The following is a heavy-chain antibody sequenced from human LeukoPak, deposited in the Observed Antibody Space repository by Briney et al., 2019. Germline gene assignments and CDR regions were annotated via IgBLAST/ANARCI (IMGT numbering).Heavy chain of an antibody. V-gene: IGHV5-51*01. CDR3: ARSFTTDPDAFDI. CDR1: GYSFTSYW. Sequence: GESLKISCKGSGYSFTSYWIGWVRQMPGKGLEWMGIIYPGDSDTRYSPSFQGQVTISADKSIRTAYLQWSSLKASDTAMYYCARSFTTDPDAFDIWGQGTMVTVSS. D-gene: IGHD4-17*01. CDR2: IYPGDSDT. J-gene: IGHJ3*02.